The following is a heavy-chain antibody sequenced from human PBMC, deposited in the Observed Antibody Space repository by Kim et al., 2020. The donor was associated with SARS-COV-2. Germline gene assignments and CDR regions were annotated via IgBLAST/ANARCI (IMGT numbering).Heavy chain of an antibody. CDR1: GFTFSTYW. V-gene: IGHV3-7*03. J-gene: IGHJ6*02. D-gene: IGHD5-18*01. CDR2: IKVDGSET. Sequence: GGSLRLSCTASGFTFSTYWMNWVRQAPGKGLEWVDSIKVDGSETYYVDSVKGRFTISRDNAKSSLYLQMNSLRAEDTAVYYCARERWIQLSDHSYYYYGLDVWGQGTTVTV. CDR3: ARERWIQLSDHSYYYYGLDV.